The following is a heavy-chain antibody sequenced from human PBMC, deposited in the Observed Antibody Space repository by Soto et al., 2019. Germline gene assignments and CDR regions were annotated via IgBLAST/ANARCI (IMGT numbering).Heavy chain of an antibody. CDR3: TRPGGGDDYGGNYYYYGMDV. CDR2: IRSKANSYAT. Sequence: GESLKISCAASGFTFSGSAMHWVRQASGKGLEWVGRIRSKANSYATAYAASVKGRFTISRDDSKNTAYLQMNSLKTEDTAVYYCTRPGGGDDYGGNYYYYGMDVWGQGTTVTVSS. CDR1: GFTFSGSA. D-gene: IGHD4-17*01. V-gene: IGHV3-73*01. J-gene: IGHJ6*02.